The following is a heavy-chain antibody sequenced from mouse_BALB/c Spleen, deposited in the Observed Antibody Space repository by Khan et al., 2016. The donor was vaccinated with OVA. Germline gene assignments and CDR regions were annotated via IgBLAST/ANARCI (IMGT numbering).Heavy chain of an antibody. CDR2: IDPFSGST. Sequence: VQLKQSGPELMKPGASVKISCKASGYSFTTYYIHWVMQSHGTSLEWIGYIDPFSGSTTYNQKFKGKATLTVDKSSSTAYIHLSNLTSEDSAVYYCTGHGFGAWFTYWGQGTLVTVSA. CDR1: GYSFTTYY. V-gene: IGHV1S135*01. CDR3: TGHGFGAWFTY. J-gene: IGHJ3*01. D-gene: IGHD2-2*01.